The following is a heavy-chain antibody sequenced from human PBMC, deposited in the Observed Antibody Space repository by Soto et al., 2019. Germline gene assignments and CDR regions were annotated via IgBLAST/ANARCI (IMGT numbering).Heavy chain of an antibody. V-gene: IGHV3-23*01. CDR1: GFTFSSYA. CDR3: AKDRRYSSGWDNWFDP. Sequence: EVQLLESGGGLVQPGGSLRLSCAASGFTFSSYAMSWVRQAPGKGLEWVSAISGSGGSTYYADSVKGRFTISRDNSKNTLYLQMNSLRAEDTAVYYCAKDRRYSSGWDNWFDPWGQGTLVTVSS. CDR2: ISGSGGST. D-gene: IGHD6-19*01. J-gene: IGHJ5*02.